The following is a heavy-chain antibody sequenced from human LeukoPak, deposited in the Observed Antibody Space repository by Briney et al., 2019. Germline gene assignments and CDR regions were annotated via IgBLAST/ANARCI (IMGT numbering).Heavy chain of an antibody. CDR1: GDSISSSNYH. V-gene: IGHV4-39*07. CDR2: IYYSGST. CDR3: ARYIRYFDL. J-gene: IGHJ2*01. Sequence: SETLSLTCTVSGDSISSSNYHWGWIRQPPGKGLEWIGYIYYSGSTYYNPSLKSRVTISVDTSKNQFSLKLSSVTAADTAMYYCARYIRYFDLWGRGTLVTVSS.